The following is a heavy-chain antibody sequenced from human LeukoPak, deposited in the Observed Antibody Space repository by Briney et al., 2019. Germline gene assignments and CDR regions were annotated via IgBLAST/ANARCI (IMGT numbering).Heavy chain of an antibody. Sequence: PSETLSLTCTVSGGAISSYYWSWIRQPPGEGLEWVGYIYYSGSTHYKPSLKSRVTISGDTSKNQFSLKMSPVTPADTLVCFCARGLAAARKSWFYPWGQGTLVTVSS. CDR3: ARGLAAARKSWFYP. CDR2: IYYSGST. J-gene: IGHJ5*02. V-gene: IGHV4-59*01. CDR1: GGAISSYY. D-gene: IGHD6-13*01.